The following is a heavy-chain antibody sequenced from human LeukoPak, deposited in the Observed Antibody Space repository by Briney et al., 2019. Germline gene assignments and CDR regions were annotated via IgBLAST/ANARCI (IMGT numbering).Heavy chain of an antibody. D-gene: IGHD1-1*01. CDR3: ARETSDS. V-gene: IGHV1-46*01. CDR2: INPSGSTT. J-gene: IGHJ5*01. Sequence: EASVKVSCKASGGTFSSYAISWVRQAPGQGLEWLGMINPSGSTTTYAQKFQGRVTMTRDTSTSTVYMELSSLRSEDTAVYYCARETSDSWGQGTLVTVSS. CDR1: GGTFSSYA.